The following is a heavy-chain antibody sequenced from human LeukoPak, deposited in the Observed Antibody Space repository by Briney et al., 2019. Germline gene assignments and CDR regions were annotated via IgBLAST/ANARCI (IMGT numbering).Heavy chain of an antibody. CDR2: ISGSGGST. CDR3: VPVAARSSRASNREGI. Sequence: PGGSLRLSCAASGFTFSSYAMSWVRQAPGKGLEWVSAISGSGGSTYYADSVKGRFTISRDNSKNTLYLQMNSLRAEDTAVYYCVPVAARSSRASNREGIWGQGTMVTVSS. CDR1: GFTFSSYA. D-gene: IGHD6-6*01. J-gene: IGHJ3*02. V-gene: IGHV3-23*01.